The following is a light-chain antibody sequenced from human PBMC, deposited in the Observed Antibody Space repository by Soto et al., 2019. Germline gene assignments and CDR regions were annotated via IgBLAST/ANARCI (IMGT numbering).Light chain of an antibody. J-gene: IGLJ1*01. CDR1: SSDVGTYNL. Sequence: QSALTQPASVSGSPGQSITISSTGTSSDVGTYNLVSWYQQHPGKAPKLMLYEGSKRPSGVANRFSGSNSGNTASLTISGLQAEDEADYYCCSYAAGSAPYVFGTGTKVT. CDR2: EGS. V-gene: IGLV2-23*01. CDR3: CSYAAGSAPYV.